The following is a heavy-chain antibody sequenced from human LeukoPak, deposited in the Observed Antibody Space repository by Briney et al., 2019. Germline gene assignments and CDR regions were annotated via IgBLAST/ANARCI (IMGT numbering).Heavy chain of an antibody. V-gene: IGHV3-15*01. D-gene: IGHD3-3*01. CDR1: GFTSSNAW. CDR3: TTAVSYDFWSGSTYYFDY. J-gene: IGHJ4*02. Sequence: GGSLRLSCAASGFTSSNAWMSWVRQAPGKGLEWVGRIKSKTDGGKTDYAAPVKGRFTISRDNSKNTLYLQMNSLKTEDTAVYYCTTAVSYDFWSGSTYYFDYWGQGTLVTVSS. CDR2: IKSKTDGGKT.